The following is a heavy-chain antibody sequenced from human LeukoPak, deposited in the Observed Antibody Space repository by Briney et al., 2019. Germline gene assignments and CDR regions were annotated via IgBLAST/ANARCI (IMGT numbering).Heavy chain of an antibody. D-gene: IGHD3-22*01. V-gene: IGHV1-2*02. Sequence: ASVKVSCKASGYTFTGYYIHWVRQAPGQGLEWMGWINPNSGGTNYAQKFQGRVTMTRDTSISTAYMELSRLRSDDTAVYYCARVTPYYYDSSGYVSGGNFDYWGQGTLVTVSS. CDR2: INPNSGGT. CDR3: ARVTPYYYDSSGYVSGGNFDY. J-gene: IGHJ4*02. CDR1: GYTFTGYY.